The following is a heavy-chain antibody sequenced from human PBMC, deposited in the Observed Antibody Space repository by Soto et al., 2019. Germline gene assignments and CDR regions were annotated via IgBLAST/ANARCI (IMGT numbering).Heavy chain of an antibody. CDR3: ARGRRGRAAAATGFDY. CDR2: TNHSGST. Sequence: SETLSLTCAVYGGSFSGYYWSWIRQPPGKGLEWIGETNHSGSTNYNPSLKSRVTISVDTSKNQFSLKLSSVTAADTAVYYCARGRRGRAAAATGFDYWGQGTMVTVSS. CDR1: GGSFSGYY. V-gene: IGHV4-34*01. J-gene: IGHJ4*02. D-gene: IGHD6-13*01.